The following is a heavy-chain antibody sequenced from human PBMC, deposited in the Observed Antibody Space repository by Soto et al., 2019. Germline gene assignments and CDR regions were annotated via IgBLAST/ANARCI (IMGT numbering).Heavy chain of an antibody. CDR1: GFTFSDYA. CDR2: ISSDGRNK. J-gene: IGHJ2*01. CDR3: ARDVAVTGSWYFDL. Sequence: QVQLVESGGGVVQPGRSLRLSCVASGFTFSDYAMHWVRQAPGKGLEWVAVISSDGRNKYYAESVKGRFAISRDNSKNTLYLQMNSLRPEDTAVYYCARDVAVTGSWYFDLWGRGTLFTVSS. V-gene: IGHV3-30*09. D-gene: IGHD6-19*01.